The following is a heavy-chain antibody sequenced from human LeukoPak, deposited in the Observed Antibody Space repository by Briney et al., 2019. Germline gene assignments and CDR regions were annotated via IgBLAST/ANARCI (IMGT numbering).Heavy chain of an antibody. CDR1: GFTFSSYW. V-gene: IGHV3-7*01. Sequence: GGSLRLSCAASGFTFSSYWMSWVRQAPGKGLERVANIKQDGSEKYYVDSVKGRFTISRDNAKNSLYLQMNSLRAEDTAVYYCARDAAVQQLDYYYYYMDVWGKGTTVTVSS. CDR2: IKQDGSEK. J-gene: IGHJ6*03. D-gene: IGHD6-13*01. CDR3: ARDAAVQQLDYYYYYMDV.